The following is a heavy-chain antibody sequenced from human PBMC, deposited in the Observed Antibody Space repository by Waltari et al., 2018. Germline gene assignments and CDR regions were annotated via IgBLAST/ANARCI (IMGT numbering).Heavy chain of an antibody. CDR1: GFTFSSYW. D-gene: IGHD3-10*01. V-gene: IGHV3-74*01. Sequence: DSGFTFSSYWMHWVSQAPGKGLVWVSRINSDGSSTSYADSVKGRFTISRDNAKNTLYLQMNSLRAEDTAVYYCARETSYYYGSGDRPGAFDIWGQGTMVTVSS. J-gene: IGHJ3*02. CDR3: ARETSYYYGSGDRPGAFDI. CDR2: INSDGSST.